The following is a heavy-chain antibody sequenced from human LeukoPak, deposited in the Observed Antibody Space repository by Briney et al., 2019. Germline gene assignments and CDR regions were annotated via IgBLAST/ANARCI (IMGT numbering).Heavy chain of an antibody. V-gene: IGHV1-2*02. D-gene: IGHD6-19*01. CDR3: ARDEASSGLKSVLSI. Sequence: ASVKVSCKASGYTLTGYYMHWVRQAPGQGLEWMGWINPNSGGTNYAQKFQARVTMTRDTSISTAYMELSRLRSDDTAVYYCARDEASSGLKSVLSIWGHGTMVTVSS. J-gene: IGHJ3*02. CDR2: INPNSGGT. CDR1: GYTLTGYY.